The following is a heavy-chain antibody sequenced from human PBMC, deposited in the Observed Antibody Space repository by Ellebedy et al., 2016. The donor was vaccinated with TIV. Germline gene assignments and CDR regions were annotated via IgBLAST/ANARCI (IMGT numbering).Heavy chain of an antibody. Sequence: MPSETLSLTCTVSDGSISSHYWSWIRLPPGQGLEWLGSVFYTGITNYNPSLKSRVTMSVDTSKNQLSLRLSSVTAAETAVYYCARHGISGLSEFDYWGQGILVTVSS. CDR3: ARHGISGLSEFDY. CDR1: DGSISSHY. V-gene: IGHV4-59*08. CDR2: VFYTGIT. D-gene: IGHD3-10*01. J-gene: IGHJ4*02.